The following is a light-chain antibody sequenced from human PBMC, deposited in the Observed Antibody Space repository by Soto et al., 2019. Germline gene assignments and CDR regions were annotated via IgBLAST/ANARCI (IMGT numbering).Light chain of an antibody. Sequence: VLTQSPGTLSLSPGERATLSCRASQSVSNTYLAWYQQKPGQAPRLLIYGASNRATGIPDRFSGSGSGTDFTLTISRLEPEDFAVYYCQQYGSSGTFGQGTKV. V-gene: IGKV3-20*01. J-gene: IGKJ1*01. CDR2: GAS. CDR3: QQYGSSGT. CDR1: QSVSNTY.